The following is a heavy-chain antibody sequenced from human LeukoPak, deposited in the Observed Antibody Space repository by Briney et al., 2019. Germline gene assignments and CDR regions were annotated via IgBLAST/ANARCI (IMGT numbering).Heavy chain of an antibody. D-gene: IGHD3-3*01. Sequence: GGSLRLSCAASGFTFTGHTMTWLRQAPGKGLEWVSIIGGRDDRTYYADSVKGRFSISRDNSKNILYLQMNSLRAEDTAVYYCAKDPNPFYDFWSGYKWGQGTLVTVSS. CDR1: GFTFTGHT. V-gene: IGHV3-23*01. CDR3: AKDPNPFYDFWSGYK. J-gene: IGHJ4*02. CDR2: IGGRDDRT.